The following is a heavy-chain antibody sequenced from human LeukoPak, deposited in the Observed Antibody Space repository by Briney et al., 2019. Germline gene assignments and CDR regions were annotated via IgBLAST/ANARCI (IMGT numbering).Heavy chain of an antibody. CDR1: GGSISTYY. CDR2: IYYSGST. CDR3: ARGRGDYVWGSYRSSGAFDI. D-gene: IGHD3-16*02. J-gene: IGHJ3*02. V-gene: IGHV4-59*12. Sequence: SETLSLTCTVSGGSISTYYWSWVRQPPGKGLEWIGSIYYSGSTYYNPSLKSRVTISVDTSKNQFSLKLSSVTAADTAVYYCARGRGDYVWGSYRSSGAFDIWGQGTMVTVSS.